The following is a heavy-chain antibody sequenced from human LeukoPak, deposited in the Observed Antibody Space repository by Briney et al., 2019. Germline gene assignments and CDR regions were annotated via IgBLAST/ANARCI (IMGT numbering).Heavy chain of an antibody. J-gene: IGHJ5*02. V-gene: IGHV1-69*05. CDR2: IIPIFGTA. D-gene: IGHD6-25*01. CDR3: ARVRMSAAALTWFDP. CDR1: GGTFSSYA. Sequence: SVKVSCKASGGTFSSYAISWVRQAPGQGLEWMGGIIPIFGTANYAQKFQGRVTITTDESTSTVYMEVKSLRSEDTAVYYCARVRMSAAALTWFDPWGQGTLVTVSS.